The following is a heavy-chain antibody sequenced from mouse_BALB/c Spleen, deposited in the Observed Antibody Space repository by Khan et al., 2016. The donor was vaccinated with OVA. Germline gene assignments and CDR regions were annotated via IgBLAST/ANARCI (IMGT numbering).Heavy chain of an antibody. CDR3: ARQPYYHYNIMDY. CDR2: IWSDGST. D-gene: IGHD2-10*01. J-gene: IGHJ4*01. CDR1: GFSLTNYG. V-gene: IGHV2-6-1*01. Sequence: QVQLQQSGPGLVAPSQSLSITCTISGFSLTNYGVHWVRQPPGKGLEWLVVIWSDGSTTYNSALKSRLTISKDNSESQVCLKMNSLQTDDTAMYFCARQPYYHYNIMDYWGQGTSVTVSS.